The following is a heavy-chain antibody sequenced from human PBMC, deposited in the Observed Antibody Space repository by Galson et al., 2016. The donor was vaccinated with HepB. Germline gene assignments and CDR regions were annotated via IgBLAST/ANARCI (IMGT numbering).Heavy chain of an antibody. V-gene: IGHV3-7*01. CDR3: VSQVYGDFGT. Sequence: SLRLSCAASGFSISSHWMSWVRQTPGKGLEWVANIKQDGTEKYYVDSTRGRFTISRDNARNSLYLQMNSLRPVDTAVYYCVSQVYGDFGTWGQGTLVTVSS. J-gene: IGHJ5*02. D-gene: IGHD4-17*01. CDR2: IKQDGTEK. CDR1: GFSISSHW.